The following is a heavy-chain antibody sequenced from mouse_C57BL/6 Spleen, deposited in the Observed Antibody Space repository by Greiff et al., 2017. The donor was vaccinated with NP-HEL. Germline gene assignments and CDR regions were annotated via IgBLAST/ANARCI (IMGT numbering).Heavy chain of an antibody. CDR2: IYPSDSET. Sequence: QVQLQQPGAELVRPGSSVKLSCKASGYTFTSYWMDWVKQRPGQGLEWIGNIYPSDSETHYNQKFKDKATLTVDKSSSTAYMQLSSLTSEDSAVYYCARRSGYVRDAMDYWGQGTSVTVSS. V-gene: IGHV1-61*01. J-gene: IGHJ4*01. CDR3: ARRSGYVRDAMDY. D-gene: IGHD3-2*02. CDR1: GYTFTSYW.